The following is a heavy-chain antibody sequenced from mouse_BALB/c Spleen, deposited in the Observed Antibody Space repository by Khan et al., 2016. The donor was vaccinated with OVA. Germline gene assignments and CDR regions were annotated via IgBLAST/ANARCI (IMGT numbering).Heavy chain of an antibody. V-gene: IGHV1-9*01. Sequence: VQLQQSGAELMKPGASVKISCKATGYTFSSYWIEWVKQRPGHGLEWIGEILPGSGRNNYNEKFKGKATFTADTSSNTAYMQLSSLTYEDSAVYYCARGNDYGSSSWFGYGGQGTLVTVSA. CDR1: GYTFSSYW. J-gene: IGHJ3*01. D-gene: IGHD1-1*01. CDR2: ILPGSGRN. CDR3: ARGNDYGSSSWFGY.